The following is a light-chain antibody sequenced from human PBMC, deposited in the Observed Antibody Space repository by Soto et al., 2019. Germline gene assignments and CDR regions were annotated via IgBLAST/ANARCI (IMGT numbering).Light chain of an antibody. CDR2: GAS. CDR1: QSGSSN. CDR3: QQYNNLPPLT. J-gene: IGKJ4*01. V-gene: IGKV3-15*01. Sequence: EIAITESPATLSVSPGEGATLSCRASQSGSSNLAWYQQKPGQPPRLLIYGASTRATGIPARFSGSGSGTEFTLTISFLHSEDFAVYYCQQYNNLPPLTFGGGTKVDVK.